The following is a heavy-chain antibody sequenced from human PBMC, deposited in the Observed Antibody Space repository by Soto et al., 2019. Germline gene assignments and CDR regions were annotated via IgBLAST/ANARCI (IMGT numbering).Heavy chain of an antibody. CDR2: ISPADSET. CDR3: ARSPRSSPYFDY. Sequence: PVQSLKISCQCSGYTFSNMWIAWVRQMPGKGLEYMGIISPADSETRYSPAFQGQVTISVDRSSSTAYLQWSSLKASDSGFYYCARSPRSSPYFDYWGQGALVTVSS. D-gene: IGHD6-13*01. J-gene: IGHJ4*02. V-gene: IGHV5-51*01. CDR1: GYTFSNMW.